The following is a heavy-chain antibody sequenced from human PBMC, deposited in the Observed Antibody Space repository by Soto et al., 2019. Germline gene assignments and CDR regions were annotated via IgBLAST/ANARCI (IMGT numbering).Heavy chain of an antibody. CDR1: GFTFSSYA. D-gene: IGHD2-15*01. J-gene: IGHJ4*02. CDR2: ISYDGSNK. Sequence: GGSLRLSCAASGFTFSSYAMHWVRQAPGKGLEWVAVISYDGSNKYYADSVKGRFTISRDNSKNTLYLQMNSLRAEDTAVYYCASPVADDVVVAAHFDYWGQGTLVTVSS. V-gene: IGHV3-30-3*01. CDR3: ASPVADDVVVAAHFDY.